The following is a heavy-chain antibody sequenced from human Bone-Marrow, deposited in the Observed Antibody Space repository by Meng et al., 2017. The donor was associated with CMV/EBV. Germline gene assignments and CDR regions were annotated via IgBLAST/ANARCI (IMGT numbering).Heavy chain of an antibody. D-gene: IGHD6-6*01. V-gene: IGHV3-30-3*01. CDR3: ARGTLGRDSSSSYY. Sequence: GESLKISCAASGFTFSSYAMHWVRQAPGKGLEWVAVISYDGSNKYYADSVKGRFTISRDNSKNTLYLQMNSLRAEVTAVYYCARGTLGRDSSSSYYWGQGTLVTVSS. CDR1: GFTFSSYA. J-gene: IGHJ4*02. CDR2: ISYDGSNK.